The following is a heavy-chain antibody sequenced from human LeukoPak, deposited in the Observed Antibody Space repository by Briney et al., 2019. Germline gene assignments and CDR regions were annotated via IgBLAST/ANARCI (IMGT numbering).Heavy chain of an antibody. CDR1: GFTFSSYA. Sequence: PGGSLRLSCAASGFTFSSYAMYWVRQAPGKGLEWVAVISYDGSDKFYADSVKGRFTISRDSSKNTLYLQMNSLRPEDTAVYYCARDLHIAAALYWGQGTLVTVSS. D-gene: IGHD6-13*01. V-gene: IGHV3-30*04. CDR3: ARDLHIAAALY. CDR2: ISYDGSDK. J-gene: IGHJ4*02.